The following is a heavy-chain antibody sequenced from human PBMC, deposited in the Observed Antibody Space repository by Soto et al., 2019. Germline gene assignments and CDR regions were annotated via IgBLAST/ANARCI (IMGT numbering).Heavy chain of an antibody. V-gene: IGHV3-64*01. Sequence: EVQLVESGGGLVQPGGSLRLSCAASGFTFSSYAMHWVRQAPGKGLEYVAAISSNGGSTYYANSVKGRFTISRDNYKNTRSLQMGSLRAEDMALYYCARDRSRFRYYILSGSDVWGKGTTVTVSS. CDR1: GFTFSSYA. J-gene: IGHJ6*04. CDR2: ISSNGGST. CDR3: ARDRSRFRYYILSGSDV. D-gene: IGHD3-9*01.